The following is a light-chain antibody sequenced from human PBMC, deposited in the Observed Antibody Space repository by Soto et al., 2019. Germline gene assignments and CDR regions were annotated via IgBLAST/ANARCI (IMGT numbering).Light chain of an antibody. CDR2: DSS. CDR1: QDITNY. Sequence: DIQMTQTLSSLSASVGDRVTITCQASQDITNYLNWYQQKPGKAPKFLIYDSSVLDAGVPSRFSGGGSGTHFTLTITSLQAEDVVTYYCQLFDNLPLTFGGGTNLEIK. CDR3: QLFDNLPLT. V-gene: IGKV1-33*01. J-gene: IGKJ4*01.